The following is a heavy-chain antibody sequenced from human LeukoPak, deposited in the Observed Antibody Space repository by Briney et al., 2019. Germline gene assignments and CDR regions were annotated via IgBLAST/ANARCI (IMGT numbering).Heavy chain of an antibody. Sequence: SETLSLTCTVSGGSISSHIWSWIRQSPGKGLEWIGYIYYSGNTNYNPSLKSRVTMSVDTSKNQFSLKLRSVTAADTAVYYCARDLQGQGYFDYWGQGTLVTVSS. CDR2: IYYSGNT. J-gene: IGHJ4*02. V-gene: IGHV4-59*11. CDR3: ARDLQGQGYFDY. CDR1: GGSISSHI.